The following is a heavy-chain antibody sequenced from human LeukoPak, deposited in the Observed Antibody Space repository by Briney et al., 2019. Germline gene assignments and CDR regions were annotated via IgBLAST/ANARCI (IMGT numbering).Heavy chain of an antibody. CDR2: ISSSSSYI. CDR1: GFTFSSYS. V-gene: IGHV3-21*01. CDR3: AKEGIYDSSGYYGY. D-gene: IGHD3-22*01. Sequence: GGSLRLSCAASGFTFSSYSMNWVRQAPREGLEWVSSISSSSSYIYYADSVKGRFTISRDNSKNTLYLQMNSLRAEDTAVYYCAKEGIYDSSGYYGYWGQGTLVTVSS. J-gene: IGHJ4*02.